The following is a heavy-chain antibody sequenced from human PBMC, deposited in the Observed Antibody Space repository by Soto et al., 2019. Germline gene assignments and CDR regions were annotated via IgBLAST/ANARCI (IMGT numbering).Heavy chain of an antibody. CDR1: GYTFTTYG. CDR2: ISANNGNT. V-gene: IGHV1-18*01. CDR3: AREGRGYEDY. Sequence: QVQLVQSGAEVKKPGASVKVSCKTSGYTFTTYGISWVRQAPGQGSEWMGWISANNGNTNHAQKFRGRISMTTDTSTSTAYMEVRSLRSDDTAVYYCAREGRGYEDYWGKGTLVIVSS. D-gene: IGHD5-12*01. J-gene: IGHJ4*02.